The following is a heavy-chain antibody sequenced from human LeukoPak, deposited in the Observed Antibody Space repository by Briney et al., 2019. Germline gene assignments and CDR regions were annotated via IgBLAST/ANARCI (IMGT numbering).Heavy chain of an antibody. V-gene: IGHV4-38-2*02. D-gene: IGHD2-21*01. CDR1: GYSISSGYS. CDR3: AGVLSCGGDCYPNWFDP. CDR2: IYHSGST. J-gene: IGHJ5*02. Sequence: SETLSLPCTVSGYSISSGYSWGWIRQPPGKGLEWIGCIYHSGSTYYNPSLKSPVTISVDTSKNQFSLKLSSVTAADTAVYYCAGVLSCGGDCYPNWFDPWGQGTLVTVSS.